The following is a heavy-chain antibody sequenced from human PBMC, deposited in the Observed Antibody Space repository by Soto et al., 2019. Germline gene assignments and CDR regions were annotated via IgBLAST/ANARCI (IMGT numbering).Heavy chain of an antibody. Sequence: ASETLSLTCAVYGGSFSGYSWTWIRQPPGKGLEWIGEINHIGDINQSGSTNYNPSLKSRVTISVDTSKNQFSLKLSSVTAADTAVYYCARVLYSSGWYSIIYYYGMDVWGQGTTVTVSS. V-gene: IGHV4-34*01. CDR2: INHIGDINQSGST. D-gene: IGHD6-19*01. CDR3: ARVLYSSGWYSIIYYYGMDV. J-gene: IGHJ6*02. CDR1: GGSFSGYS.